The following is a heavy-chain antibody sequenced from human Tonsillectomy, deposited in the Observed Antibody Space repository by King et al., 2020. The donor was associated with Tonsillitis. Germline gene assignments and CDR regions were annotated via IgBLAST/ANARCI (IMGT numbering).Heavy chain of an antibody. CDR2: IVHSGVV. V-gene: IGHV4-34*01. J-gene: IGHJ6*02. CDR3: ARGDVRTRCLDV. CDR1: GGSFSRHL. D-gene: IGHD2-8*01. Sequence: VQLQQWGAGLLKPSQTLSLTCAVSGGSFSRHLWTYIRQPPGKGLEWLGEIVHSGVVTYNPTFESRVTISVDASRNQFSLRLTSVTAADTAVYYCARGDVRTRCLDVWGQGTTVTVSS.